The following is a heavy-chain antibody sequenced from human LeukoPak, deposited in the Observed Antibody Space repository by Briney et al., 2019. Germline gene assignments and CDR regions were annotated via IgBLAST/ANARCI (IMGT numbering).Heavy chain of an antibody. CDR2: IFYSGIT. V-gene: IGHV4-59*08. D-gene: IGHD5-18*01. Sequence: SETLSLTCTVSGVSINSDYWTWIRQSPGKGLEWIGFIFYSGITNYSPSLKSRVTISVDTSKNQITLRLSSVTAADTAVYYCARSAYNYRFALDVWGSGTTVTVSS. J-gene: IGHJ6*04. CDR1: GVSINSDY. CDR3: ARSAYNYRFALDV.